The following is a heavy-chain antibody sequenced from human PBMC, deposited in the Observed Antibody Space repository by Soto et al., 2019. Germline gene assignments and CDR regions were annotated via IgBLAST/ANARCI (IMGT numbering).Heavy chain of an antibody. Sequence: PGGSLRLSCAASGFTFSNFAMSWVRQAPGKGLEWVSGIIGSGGSTYYADSVKGRFTISRDKSKTTLYLQMNSLRAEDTAIYYCAKEGGYSFGPGNYYGMDVRGQGTTVTVSS. V-gene: IGHV3-23*01. D-gene: IGHD5-18*01. CDR2: IIGSGGST. J-gene: IGHJ6*02. CDR1: GFTFSNFA. CDR3: AKEGGYSFGPGNYYGMDV.